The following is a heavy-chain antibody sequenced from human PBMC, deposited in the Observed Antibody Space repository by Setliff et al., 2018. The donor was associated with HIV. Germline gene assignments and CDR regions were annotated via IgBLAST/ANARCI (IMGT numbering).Heavy chain of an antibody. D-gene: IGHD6-19*01. J-gene: IGHJ4*02. V-gene: IGHV3-23*01. CDR2: LSPNGVST. CDR1: EFTFSSSA. Sequence: AGGSLRLSCVVSEFTFSSSAMSWVRQAPGKGLEWVSALSPNGVSTFHADSVKGRFTISGDNSENTLYLQMNSLRADDTAIYYCAKDLGSGWYGAPSDYWGQGTLVTVSS. CDR3: AKDLGSGWYGAPSDY.